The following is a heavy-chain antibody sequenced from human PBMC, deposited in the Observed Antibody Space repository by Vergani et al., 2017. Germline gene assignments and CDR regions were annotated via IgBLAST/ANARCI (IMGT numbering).Heavy chain of an antibody. V-gene: IGHV4-39*07. CDR3: ASGGGTD. Sequence: QLQLQESGPGLVKPSETLSLTCTVSGGSISSSSYYWSWIRQHPGKGLEWIGSIYYSGSTNYNPSLKSRVTMSVDTSKNQFSLKLSSVTAADTAVYYCASGGGTDWGQGTLVTVSS. J-gene: IGHJ4*02. CDR2: IYYSGST. CDR1: GGSISSSSYY.